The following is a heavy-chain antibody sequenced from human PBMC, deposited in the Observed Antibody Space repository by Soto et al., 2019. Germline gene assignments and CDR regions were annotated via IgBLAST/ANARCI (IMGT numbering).Heavy chain of an antibody. CDR1: GDSVSSNSPS. CDR2: TYYRSKWFY. J-gene: IGHJ5*02. V-gene: IGHV6-1*01. CDR3: ARHPFFDP. Sequence: SQTLSLTCAISGDSVSSNSPSWNWFRQSPSRGLGWLGRTYYRSKWFYEYAVSVKSRISIDADTSMNQFSLHLDSVTPDDTAVYYRARHPFFDPWSQGTMVTV.